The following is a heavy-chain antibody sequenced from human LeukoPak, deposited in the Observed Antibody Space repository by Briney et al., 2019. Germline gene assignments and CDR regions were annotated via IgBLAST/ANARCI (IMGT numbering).Heavy chain of an antibody. Sequence: GGSLRLSCAASGFTFSNYWMIWVRQAPGKGLEWVANIGEDGSEEYYVDSVKGRFTISRDNAKNSLYLQMNSLRAEDTAVYYCARDSLAAAFFDHWGQGTLVTVSS. J-gene: IGHJ4*02. D-gene: IGHD6-13*01. V-gene: IGHV3-7*01. CDR1: GFTFSNYW. CDR3: ARDSLAAAFFDH. CDR2: IGEDGSEE.